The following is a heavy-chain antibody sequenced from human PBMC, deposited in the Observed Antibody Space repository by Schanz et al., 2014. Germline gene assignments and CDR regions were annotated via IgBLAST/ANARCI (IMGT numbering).Heavy chain of an antibody. CDR3: ARGGSGSHYRLDY. V-gene: IGHV3-7*01. J-gene: IGHJ4*02. CDR2: IKEDGSVK. D-gene: IGHD1-26*01. Sequence: EVHLVESGGGLVQPGGSLRLSCAASGITFSSHSFNWVRQAPGKGLEWVANIKEDGSVKDYVDSVKGRFTISRDNAKNSLYLQMNTLRAEDTGLYFCARGGSGSHYRLDYWGQGTLVTVSS. CDR1: GITFSSHS.